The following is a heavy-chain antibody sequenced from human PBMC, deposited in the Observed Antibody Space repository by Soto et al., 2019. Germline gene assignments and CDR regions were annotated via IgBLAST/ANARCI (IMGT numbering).Heavy chain of an antibody. J-gene: IGHJ6*02. V-gene: IGHV3-21*01. D-gene: IGHD3-22*01. Sequence: PGGSLRLSCAASGFIFSSYSMNWVRQAPGKGLEWVSSISSSSSYIYYADSVKGRFTISRDNAKNSLYLQMNSLRAEDTAVYYCAREPPCGYYDSSGYYPCYYGMDVWGQGTTVTVSS. CDR2: ISSSSSYI. CDR3: AREPPCGYYDSSGYYPCYYGMDV. CDR1: GFIFSSYS.